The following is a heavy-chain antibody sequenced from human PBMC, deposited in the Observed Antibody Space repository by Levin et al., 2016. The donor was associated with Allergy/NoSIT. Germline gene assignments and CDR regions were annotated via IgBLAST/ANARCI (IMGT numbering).Heavy chain of an antibody. D-gene: IGHD6-19*01. CDR2: IYRDGTT. CDR3: ARPRGRYSTGNADAYDI. Sequence: SETLSLTCAVSGASITNSNWWTWVRLPPGKGLEWIGEIYRDGTTTSNPSLRSRLTISLDKSKNQFSLRLHSLTAADTAVYYCARPRGRYSTGNADAYDIWGQGTKVTVSS. CDR1: GASITNSNW. V-gene: IGHV4-4*02. J-gene: IGHJ3*02.